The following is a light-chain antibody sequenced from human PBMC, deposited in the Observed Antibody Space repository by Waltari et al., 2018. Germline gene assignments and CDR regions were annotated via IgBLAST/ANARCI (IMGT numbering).Light chain of an antibody. CDR1: SSDIGGYNS. J-gene: IGLJ3*02. Sequence: QSALTQPASVSGSPGQSITISCPGTSSDIGGYNSVSWYQQHVGKAPKLMIYDVSKRPSGVSYRFSGSKSGNTASLTISGLQAEDEADYYCSSYTGSSTWVFGGGTKLTVL. CDR3: SSYTGSSTWV. V-gene: IGLV2-14*01. CDR2: DVS.